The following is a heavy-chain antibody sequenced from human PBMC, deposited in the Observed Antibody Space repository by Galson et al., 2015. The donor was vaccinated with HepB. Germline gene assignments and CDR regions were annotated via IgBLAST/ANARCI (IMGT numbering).Heavy chain of an antibody. CDR2: IYHTGNT. D-gene: IGHD5-18*01. V-gene: IGHV4-31*03. CDR3: ARWGGKALVTSGAFDV. J-gene: IGHJ3*01. CDR1: GGSMNSDGYY. Sequence: TLSLTCSVSGGSMNSDGYYWSWIRQHPERGLEWIGNIYHTGNTYYNPSLKSRLTISVDTSKRQFSLRLSSVTVADTAVYYCARWGGKALVTSGAFDVWGQGTTVIVSS.